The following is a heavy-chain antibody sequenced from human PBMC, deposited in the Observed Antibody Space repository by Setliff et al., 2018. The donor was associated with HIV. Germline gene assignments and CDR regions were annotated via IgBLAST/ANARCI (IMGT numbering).Heavy chain of an antibody. V-gene: IGHV1-8*01. CDR3: ARKVGVTTYHYSSGSIKGALDV. J-gene: IGHJ6*02. CDR1: GYAFTTYD. Sequence: ASVMVSCKASGYAFTTYDINWVRQATGQGLEWMGWMNPKTGNTVYEQNFQGRVTMTRDTSIDTAYMELSSLRSEDTAVYYCARKVGVTTYHYSSGSIKGALDVWGQGTKVTVSS. CDR2: MNPKTGNT. D-gene: IGHD3-10*01.